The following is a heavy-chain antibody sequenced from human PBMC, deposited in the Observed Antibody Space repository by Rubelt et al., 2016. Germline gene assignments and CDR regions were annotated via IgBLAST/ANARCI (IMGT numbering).Heavy chain of an antibody. CDR1: GFTFSSYS. J-gene: IGHJ4*02. Sequence: EVQLVESGGGWVQPGGSMRLSCAASGFTFSSYSMNWVRQAPGKGLEWVSYISSSSSTIYYADSVKGRFTISRDNAKNSLYLQMNSLRDADTAVYYCATQGYCSSTSCYGAYWGQGTLVTVSS. CDR3: ATQGYCSSTSCYGAY. CDR2: ISSSSSTI. V-gene: IGHV3-48*02. D-gene: IGHD2-2*01.